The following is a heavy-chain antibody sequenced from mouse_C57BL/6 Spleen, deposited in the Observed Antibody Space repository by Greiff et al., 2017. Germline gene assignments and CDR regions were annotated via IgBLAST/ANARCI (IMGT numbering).Heavy chain of an antibody. D-gene: IGHD2-4*01. CDR1: GYAFSSSW. Sequence: VQLQESGPELVKPGASVKISCKASGYAFSSSWMNWVKQRPGKGLEWIGRIYPGDGDTNYNGKFKGKDTLTADKSSSTAYMQLSSLTSEDSAVYFCARKYYDYDGGDYAMDYWGQGTSVTVSS. CDR2: IYPGDGDT. CDR3: ARKYYDYDGGDYAMDY. V-gene: IGHV1-82*01. J-gene: IGHJ4*01.